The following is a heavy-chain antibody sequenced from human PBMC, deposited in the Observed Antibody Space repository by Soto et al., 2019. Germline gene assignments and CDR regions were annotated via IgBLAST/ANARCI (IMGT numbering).Heavy chain of an antibody. CDR1: GGSFGNSA. CDR3: ATGVIWIGYFTVDS. D-gene: IGHD3-3*01. J-gene: IGHJ4*02. Sequence: GASAKVSCKASGGSFGNSAINWVRQTPGQGLEWVGGVIPVYRTLNYAQKFQGRVTITADESTGTAYMTLSSLASDDTAVYYCATGVIWIGYFTVDSWGQGTRVTVSS. V-gene: IGHV1-69*13. CDR2: VIPVYRTL.